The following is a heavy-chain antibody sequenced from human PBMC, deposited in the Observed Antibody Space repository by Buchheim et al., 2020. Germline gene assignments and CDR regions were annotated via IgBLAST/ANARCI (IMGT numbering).Heavy chain of an antibody. CDR1: GYTFTNYN. CDR3: ARDVSYGWFDP. V-gene: IGHV1-46*01. Sequence: QVQLVQSGAEVKKAGASVKISCKASGYTFTNYNMHWVRQAPGQGLEWMGIINPRGDITTYAQKFQGRVTMTRDTSTSTDYMEVSSLTSEDTAIYYCARDVSYGWFDPWGQGT. D-gene: IGHD4-17*01. J-gene: IGHJ5*02. CDR2: INPRGDIT.